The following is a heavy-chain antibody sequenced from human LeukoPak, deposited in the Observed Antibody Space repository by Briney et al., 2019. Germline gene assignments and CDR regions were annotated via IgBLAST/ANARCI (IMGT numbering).Heavy chain of an antibody. Sequence: ASVKVSCKASGYTFTGYYMHWVGQAPGQGGEWMGWINPNSGGTNYAQKFQGWVTMTRDTSISTAYMELSRLRSDDTAVYYCARERDIVASYYFDYWGQGTLVTVSS. V-gene: IGHV1-2*04. CDR1: GYTFTGYY. CDR2: INPNSGGT. CDR3: ARERDIVASYYFDY. D-gene: IGHD5-12*01. J-gene: IGHJ4*02.